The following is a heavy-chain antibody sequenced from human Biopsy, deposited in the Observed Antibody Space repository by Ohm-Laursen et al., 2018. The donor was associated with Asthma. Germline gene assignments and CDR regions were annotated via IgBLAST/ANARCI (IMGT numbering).Heavy chain of an antibody. CDR2: ISFDGSNK. J-gene: IGHJ6*02. CDR3: ASYEVVTAILPMDV. CDR1: GFSFSRYG. D-gene: IGHD2-21*02. Sequence: SLRLSCTASGFSFSRYGMHWVRQAPGKGLEWVAVISFDGSNKYYGDSVKGRFTIARDNSKNTAYLQMNSLRAEDTAVYYCASYEVVTAILPMDVWGQGTTVTVSS. V-gene: IGHV3-30*03.